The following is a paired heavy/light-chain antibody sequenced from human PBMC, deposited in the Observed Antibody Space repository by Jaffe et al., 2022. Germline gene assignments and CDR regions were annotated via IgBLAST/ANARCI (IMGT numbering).Heavy chain of an antibody. D-gene: IGHD6-6*01. V-gene: IGHV3-23*01. J-gene: IGHJ6*03. CDR1: GFTFSSYA. CDR2: ISGSGGST. CDR3: AGGSAAARPPGLMGYYYYYMDV. Sequence: EVQLLESGGGLVQPGGSLRLSCAASGFTFSSYAMSWVRQAPGKGLEWVSAISGSGGSTYYADSVKGRFTISRDNSKNTLYLQMNSLRAEDTAVYYCAGGSAAARPPGLMGYYYYYMDVWGKGTTVTVSS.
Light chain of an antibody. J-gene: IGKJ1*01. CDR1: QSVSSN. Sequence: EIVMTQSPATLSVSPGERATLSCRASQSVSSNLAWYQQKPGQAPRLLIYGASTRATGIPARFSGSGSGTEFTLTISSLQSEDFAVYYCQQYNNWPLTFGQGTKVEIK. CDR3: QQYNNWPLT. CDR2: GAS. V-gene: IGKV3-15*01.